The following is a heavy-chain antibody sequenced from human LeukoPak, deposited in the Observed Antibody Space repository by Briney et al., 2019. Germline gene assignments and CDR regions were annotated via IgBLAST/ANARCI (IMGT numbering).Heavy chain of an antibody. J-gene: IGHJ4*02. CDR2: ISSSSSYI. CDR1: GCTSSSYS. Sequence: GGSLRLSCAASGCTSSSYSMNWVRQAPGKGLEWVSSISSSSSYIYYADSVKGRFTISRDNAKNSLYLQMNSLRAEDTAVYYCARDSSGYYVDYWGQGTLVTVSS. V-gene: IGHV3-21*01. D-gene: IGHD3-22*01. CDR3: ARDSSGYYVDY.